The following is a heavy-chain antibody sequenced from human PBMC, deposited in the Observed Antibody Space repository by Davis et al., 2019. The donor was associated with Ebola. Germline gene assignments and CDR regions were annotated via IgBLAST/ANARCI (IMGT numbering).Heavy chain of an antibody. CDR3: ARDGRREGWFDP. CDR1: GGSVSSGSYY. Sequence: PSETLSLTCTVSGGSVSSGSYYWSWIRQPPGKGLEWIGYIFYSGSTNYNPSLKSRVTISVDTSKNQLSLRLSSVTAADTAVYYCARDGRREGWFDPWGQGTLVTVSS. CDR2: IFYSGST. J-gene: IGHJ5*02. V-gene: IGHV4-61*01. D-gene: IGHD1-26*01.